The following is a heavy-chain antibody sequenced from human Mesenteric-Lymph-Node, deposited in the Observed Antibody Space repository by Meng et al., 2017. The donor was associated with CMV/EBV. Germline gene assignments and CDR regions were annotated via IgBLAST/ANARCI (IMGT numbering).Heavy chain of an antibody. CDR1: GYTLTSYD. V-gene: IGHV1-18*01. CDR3: ARDPLLNSNFHPLEY. D-gene: IGHD4-11*01. Sequence: ASVKVSCKASGYTLTSYDINWVRRAPGQGLEWMGWISAYNANTNYAQKFQGRVTLTTDTSTNTAYMDLTNLRSDDTAVYFCARDPLLNSNFHPLEYWGQGTLVTVSS. CDR2: ISAYNANT. J-gene: IGHJ4*02.